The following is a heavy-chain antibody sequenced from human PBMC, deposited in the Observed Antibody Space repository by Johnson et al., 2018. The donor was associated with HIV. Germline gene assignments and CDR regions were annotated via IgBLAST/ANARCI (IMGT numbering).Heavy chain of an antibody. D-gene: IGHD3-16*01. CDR2: ISYDGSNK. J-gene: IGHJ3*02. Sequence: QMLLVESGGGVVQPGRSLRLSCAASGFTFSSYGMHWVRQAPGKGLEWVAVISYDGSNKYYADSVKGRFTISRDNSKNTLYLQMNSLRAEDTAVYYCSTDPLYYDYPLGAYDIWGQGTIVTVSS. CDR3: STDPLYYDYPLGAYDI. CDR1: GFTFSSYG. V-gene: IGHV3-30*19.